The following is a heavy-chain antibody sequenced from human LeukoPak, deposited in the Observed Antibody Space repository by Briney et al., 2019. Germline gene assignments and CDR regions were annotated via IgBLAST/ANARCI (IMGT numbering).Heavy chain of an antibody. D-gene: IGHD3-22*01. CDR1: GFTFSGAY. CDR3: TTDRITMIVVVITTDAFDI. J-gene: IGHJ3*02. V-gene: IGHV3-15*01. CDR2: IKTKTEGGTT. Sequence: GGSLRLSCAASGFTFSGAYMSWVRQAPGKGPEWIGRIKTKTEGGTTDYAEPVKGRFTISRDDSKNTLHLQMNSLKTEDTAVYYCTTDRITMIVVVITTDAFDIWGQGTMVTVSS.